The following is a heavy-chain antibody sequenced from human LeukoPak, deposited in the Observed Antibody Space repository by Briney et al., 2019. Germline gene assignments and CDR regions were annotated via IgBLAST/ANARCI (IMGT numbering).Heavy chain of an antibody. V-gene: IGHV1-8*01. Sequence: ASVKVSCKASGYTFTSYDINWVRQATGQGLEWMGWMNPNSGNTGSAQRFQGRVTMTRDTSRSTAYMELRSLTSEDTAVYYCARAVSEYQLLYDWFDPWGQGTLVTVSS. CDR2: MNPNSGNT. J-gene: IGHJ5*02. D-gene: IGHD2-2*02. CDR1: GYTFTSYD. CDR3: ARAVSEYQLLYDWFDP.